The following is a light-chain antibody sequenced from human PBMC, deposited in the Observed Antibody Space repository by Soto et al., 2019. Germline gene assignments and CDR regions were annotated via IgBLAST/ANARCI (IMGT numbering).Light chain of an antibody. CDR2: GAS. Sequence: EVVLTQSPACLSLSPGESATLSCRTSQSVSSSYLAWYQQKPGQAPRLLIYGASFKATGIPDRFSGSGFGTDFTLSISRLEPEDFAVYYCQQYRTLPLTFGGGTRVESK. CDR1: QSVSSSY. CDR3: QQYRTLPLT. J-gene: IGKJ4*01. V-gene: IGKV3-20*01.